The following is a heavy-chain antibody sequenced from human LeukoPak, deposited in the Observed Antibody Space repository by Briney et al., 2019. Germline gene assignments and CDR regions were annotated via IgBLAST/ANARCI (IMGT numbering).Heavy chain of an antibody. J-gene: IGHJ4*02. V-gene: IGHV3-30*03. CDR1: GFRFNTFW. D-gene: IGHD3-10*01. Sequence: GGSLRLSCAASGFRFNTFWMSWVRQAPGKGLEWVAVISYDGSNKYYADSVTGRFTISRDNSENTLYLQMNSLRTEDTAVYYCARDNGVTMVRGVVIMGLEWHDYYFDYWGQGTLVTVSS. CDR3: ARDNGVTMVRGVVIMGLEWHDYYFDY. CDR2: ISYDGSNK.